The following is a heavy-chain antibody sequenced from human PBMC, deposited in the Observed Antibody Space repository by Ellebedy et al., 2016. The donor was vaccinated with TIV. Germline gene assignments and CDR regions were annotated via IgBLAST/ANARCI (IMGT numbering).Heavy chain of an antibody. CDR1: GGTFSSYA. D-gene: IGHD3-9*01. V-gene: IGHV1-69*13. Sequence: SVKVSXXASGGTFSSYAISWVRQAPGQGLEWMGGIIPIFGTANYAQKFQGRVTITADESTSTAYMELSSLRSEDTAVYYCAREGEYDILTGFDYWGQGTLVTVSS. J-gene: IGHJ4*02. CDR2: IIPIFGTA. CDR3: AREGEYDILTGFDY.